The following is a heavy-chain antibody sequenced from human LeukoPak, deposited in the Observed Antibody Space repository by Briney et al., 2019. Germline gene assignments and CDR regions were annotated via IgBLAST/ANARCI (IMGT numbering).Heavy chain of an antibody. CDR3: EKDPYYYDNSGYNWDY. Sequence: GGSLRLSCAACGVTFSAFSMTWVRQAPGKGLEWVSLIASNGGNTYYADSVKGRFTVSRDNYKNTLYLQMNSLRAEDTAVYYFEKDPYYYDNSGYNWDYWGQGTLVTVSS. D-gene: IGHD3-22*01. J-gene: IGHJ4*02. V-gene: IGHV3-23*01. CDR2: IASNGGNT. CDR1: GVTFSAFS.